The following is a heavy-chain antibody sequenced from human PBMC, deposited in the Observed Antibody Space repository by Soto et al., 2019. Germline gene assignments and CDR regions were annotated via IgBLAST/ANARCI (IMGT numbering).Heavy chain of an antibody. Sequence: GGTLRLSCAASAFTSSVHVMDWVRQVPGKGLVWVARMNSAGSSVSYAASVKGRFTVSRDNAKNTLYLQMTSLRVEDTAVYYCARVKWDLPFHWGRGTLVTVSS. V-gene: IGHV3-74*01. D-gene: IGHD1-26*01. CDR3: ARVKWDLPFH. CDR2: MNSAGSSV. J-gene: IGHJ4*02. CDR1: AFTSSVHV.